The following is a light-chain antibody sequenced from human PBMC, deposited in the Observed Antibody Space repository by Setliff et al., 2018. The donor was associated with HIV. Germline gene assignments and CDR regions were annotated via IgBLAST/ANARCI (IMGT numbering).Light chain of an antibody. J-gene: IGLJ1*01. Sequence: QRVTISCTGSSSNIGAGYDVHWYQQLLGTAPKLLIYGNSNRPSGVPDRFSGSKSGTSASLAITGLQAEDEADYYCQSYDRSLSGCVFGTGTKVTVL. CDR1: SSNIGAGYD. CDR3: QSYDRSLSGCV. CDR2: GNS. V-gene: IGLV1-40*01.